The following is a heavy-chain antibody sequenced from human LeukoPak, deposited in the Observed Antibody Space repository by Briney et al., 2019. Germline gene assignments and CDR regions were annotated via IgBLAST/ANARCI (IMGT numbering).Heavy chain of an antibody. CDR3: ARDGYCSGGSCYSLYYYYGMDV. CDR1: GGSFSGYY. J-gene: IGHJ6*02. Sequence: SETLSLTCAVYGGSFSGYYWSWIRQPPGKGLEWLGKINHSGSTNYNPSLKSRVTISVDTSKNQFSLKLSSVTAADTAVYYCARDGYCSGGSCYSLYYYYGMDVWGQGTTVTVSS. CDR2: INHSGST. D-gene: IGHD2-15*01. V-gene: IGHV4-34*01.